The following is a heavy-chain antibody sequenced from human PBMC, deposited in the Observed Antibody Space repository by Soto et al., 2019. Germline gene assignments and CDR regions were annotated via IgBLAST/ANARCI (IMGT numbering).Heavy chain of an antibody. J-gene: IGHJ4*02. CDR1: GYTFTNFG. CDR2: ISAYNGNT. Sequence: QVQLVQSGAEVKKPGASVKVSCKASGYTFTNFGISWVRQAPGQGLEWMGWISAYNGNTNYAQNFQGRVTMPTDTSASTAHLQLRSLRADVTAVYYCARGGAAIDYWCQGTGVTVSS. V-gene: IGHV1-18*01. CDR3: ARGGAAIDY. D-gene: IGHD2-15*01.